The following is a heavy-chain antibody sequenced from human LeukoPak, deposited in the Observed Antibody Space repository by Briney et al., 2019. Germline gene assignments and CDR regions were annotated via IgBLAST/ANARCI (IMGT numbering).Heavy chain of an antibody. V-gene: IGHV3-21*01. J-gene: IGHJ4*02. CDR1: GFTFSSYT. CDR2: ISSSSSYI. D-gene: IGHD6-19*01. Sequence: GGSLRLSCAASGFTFSSYTMNWVRQTPGKGLEWVSSISSSSSYIYYADSVKGRFTISRDNAKNSLYLQMNSLRAEDTAVYYCTRAPYSSGWYTFDYWGQGTLVTASS. CDR3: TRAPYSSGWYTFDY.